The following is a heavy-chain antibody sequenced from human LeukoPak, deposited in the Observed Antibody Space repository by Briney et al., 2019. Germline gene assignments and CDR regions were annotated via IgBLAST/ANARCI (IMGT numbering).Heavy chain of an antibody. J-gene: IGHJ4*02. CDR3: AAWVVPAATFDY. CDR2: IYYSGST. V-gene: IGHV4-61*01. D-gene: IGHD2-2*01. Sequence: SETLSLTCTVSGGSVSSGSYYWRWIRQPPGKGLEWIGYIYYSGSTNYNPSLKSRVTISVDTSKNQFSLKLSSVTAADTAVYYCAAWVVPAATFDYWGQGTLVTVSS. CDR1: GGSVSSGSYY.